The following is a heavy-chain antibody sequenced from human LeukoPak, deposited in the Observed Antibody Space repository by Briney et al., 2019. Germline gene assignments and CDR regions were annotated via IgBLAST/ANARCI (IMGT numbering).Heavy chain of an antibody. Sequence: PGGSLRLSCAASGFTFSSYSMNWVRQAPGKGLEWVSSISSSNSYIYYADSVKGRFTISRDNSKNTLYLQMNSLRAEDTAVYYCAKVKVRWELQGFDYWGQGTLVTVSS. J-gene: IGHJ4*02. CDR2: ISSSNSYI. CDR1: GFTFSSYS. CDR3: AKVKVRWELQGFDY. D-gene: IGHD1-26*01. V-gene: IGHV3-21*04.